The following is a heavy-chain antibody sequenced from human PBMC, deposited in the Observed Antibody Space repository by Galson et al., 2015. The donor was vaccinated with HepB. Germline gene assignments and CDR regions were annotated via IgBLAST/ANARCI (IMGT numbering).Heavy chain of an antibody. CDR2: INTGNDNT. V-gene: IGHV1-3*04. CDR1: GYTFTGYA. Sequence: SCKASGYTFTGYAIHWMRQAPGQRLEWMGWINTGNDNTKYSQKFQGRVTITSDTSASTAYMELSNLRSEDTAVYYCAIGLGATTRNYWGQGTLVTVSS. CDR3: AIGLGATTRNY. D-gene: IGHD1-26*01. J-gene: IGHJ4*02.